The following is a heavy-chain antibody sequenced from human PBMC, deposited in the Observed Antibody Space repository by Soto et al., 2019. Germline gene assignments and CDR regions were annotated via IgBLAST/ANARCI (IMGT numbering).Heavy chain of an antibody. Sequence: QVQLVQSGAEVKKPGASVKVSCKASGYTFTSYGISWVRQAPGQGLEWMGWISAYNGNTNYARKLQGRVTMTTDTARGTADMELRSLRSDDTAVYYCARDLAGGAVALGSENAFDYWGQGTLVTVSS. V-gene: IGHV1-18*01. D-gene: IGHD6-19*01. CDR1: GYTFTSYG. CDR3: ARDLAGGAVALGSENAFDY. CDR2: ISAYNGNT. J-gene: IGHJ4*02.